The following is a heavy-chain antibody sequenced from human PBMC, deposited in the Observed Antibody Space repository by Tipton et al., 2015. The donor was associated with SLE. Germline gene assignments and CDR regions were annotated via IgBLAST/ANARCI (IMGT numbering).Heavy chain of an antibody. D-gene: IGHD1-26*01. CDR3: ARVLSGPFDY. V-gene: IGHV3-11*04. Sequence: SLRLSCAASRFTFSDYYMSWIRQAPGRGLEWLSYISSSGNTIYYADSVKGRFTVSRDNAKNSLSLQMNSLRAEDTAVYYCARVLSGPFDYWGQGTLVTVSS. CDR1: RFTFSDYY. J-gene: IGHJ4*02. CDR2: ISSSGNTI.